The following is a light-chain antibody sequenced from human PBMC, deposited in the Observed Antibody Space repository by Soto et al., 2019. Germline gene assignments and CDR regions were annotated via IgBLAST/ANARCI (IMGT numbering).Light chain of an antibody. CDR3: QQRSNWPLT. CDR2: DVS. CDR1: QSVTKY. J-gene: IGKJ4*01. V-gene: IGKV3-11*01. Sequence: EIVLTQSPATLSLSPGERATLSCRASQSVTKYLAWYQQKPAQAPRLLIYDVSNRATGIPARFSGNGSGTEFTLTISSLEPEDFALYYCQQRSNWPLTFGGGTKVEIK.